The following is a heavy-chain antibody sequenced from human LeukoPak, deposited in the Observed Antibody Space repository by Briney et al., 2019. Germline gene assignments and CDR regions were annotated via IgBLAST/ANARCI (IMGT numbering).Heavy chain of an antibody. CDR2: INAVWSST. D-gene: IGHD4-23*01. V-gene: IGHV3-74*01. Sequence: QPGGSLRLSCAASGFTFSSYWMHWVRQAPGKALVWVSCINAVWSSTSYADSVKGPFTIARGSAKHTLYLQMNRPRAQDTAVYDCASGLHYGGNSTRANWFDPWGQGTLVTVSS. CDR3: ASGLHYGGNSTRANWFDP. CDR1: GFTFSSYW. J-gene: IGHJ5*02.